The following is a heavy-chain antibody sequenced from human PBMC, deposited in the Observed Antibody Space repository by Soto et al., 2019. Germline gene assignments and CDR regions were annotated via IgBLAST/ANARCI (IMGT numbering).Heavy chain of an antibody. CDR1: GGSISSYY. Sequence: PSETLSLTCTVSGGSISSYYWSWIRQPPGKGLEWIGYIYYSGSTNYNPSLKSRVTISVDTSKNQFSLKLSSVTAADTAVYYCARDSPDNWFDPWGQGTLVTVSS. V-gene: IGHV4-59*01. J-gene: IGHJ5*02. CDR3: ARDSPDNWFDP. CDR2: IYYSGST.